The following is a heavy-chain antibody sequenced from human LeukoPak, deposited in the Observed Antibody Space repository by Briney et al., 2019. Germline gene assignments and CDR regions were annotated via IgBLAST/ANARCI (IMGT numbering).Heavy chain of an antibody. V-gene: IGHV3-23*01. CDR2: IGGGGPTT. CDR1: GFTFSTYA. CDR3: AGGFLGGTDQYFDS. J-gene: IGHJ4*02. Sequence: GGSLRLSCAASGFTFSTYAMNWVRQAPAKGLEWVSTIGGGGPTTDYADSVKDRFTISRDNSKSTLYLQMNSLRAEDTAVYFCAGGFLGGTDQYFDSWGQGTLVTVSS. D-gene: IGHD6-19*01.